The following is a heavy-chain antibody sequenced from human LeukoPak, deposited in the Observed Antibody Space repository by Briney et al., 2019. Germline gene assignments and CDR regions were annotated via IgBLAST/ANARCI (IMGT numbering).Heavy chain of an antibody. Sequence: GGSLRLSCAASGFTFDDYGMSWVRQAPGKGLEWVSGINWNGGSIGYADSVKGRFTISRDNAKNSLYLQMNSLRAEDTALYYCARVVVVPAAIGYYYYYMDVWGKGTTVTVSS. V-gene: IGHV3-20*04. J-gene: IGHJ6*03. CDR1: GFTFDDYG. CDR3: ARVVVVPAAIGYYYYYMDV. CDR2: INWNGGSI. D-gene: IGHD2-2*01.